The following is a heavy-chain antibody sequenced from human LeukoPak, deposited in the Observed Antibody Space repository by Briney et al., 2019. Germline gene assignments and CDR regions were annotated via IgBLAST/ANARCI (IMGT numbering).Heavy chain of an antibody. D-gene: IGHD3-9*01. V-gene: IGHV1-18*01. J-gene: IGHJ4*02. CDR3: ARDFFPYDIAGRGDFDY. CDR2: ISASNDNT. Sequence: GASVKVSCKASGYTFTSYGISWVRQAPGQGLEWMGWISASNDNTNSAQKLQGRVTMTTDTSTSTAYMELRSLSSDDTAVYYCARDFFPYDIAGRGDFDYWXXGTLVTVSS. CDR1: GYTFTSYG.